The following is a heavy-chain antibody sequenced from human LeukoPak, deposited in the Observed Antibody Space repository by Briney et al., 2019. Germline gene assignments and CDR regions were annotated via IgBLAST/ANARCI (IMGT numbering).Heavy chain of an antibody. Sequence: PGGSLRLSCAASGFTFRTHWLYWVRQAPGKGLEWVANIKQDGSEKYYVDSVKGRFTISRDNAKNSLYLQMNSLRAEDTAVYYCARGYTYAFDYWGQGTLVTVSS. V-gene: IGHV3-7*03. CDR3: ARGYTYAFDY. CDR2: IKQDGSEK. J-gene: IGHJ4*02. D-gene: IGHD5-18*01. CDR1: GFTFRTHW.